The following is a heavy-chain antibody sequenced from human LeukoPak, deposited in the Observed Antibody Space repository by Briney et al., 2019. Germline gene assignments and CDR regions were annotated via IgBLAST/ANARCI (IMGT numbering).Heavy chain of an antibody. Sequence: GGSLRLSCAASGFTFRGYAMHWVRQAPGKGLEWVAFIRYDGSNKYYADSVKGRFTISRDNSKNTLYLQMNSLRAEDTAVYYCAKERIVVVAAIDAFDIWGQGTMVTVSS. CDR3: AKERIVVVAAIDAFDI. CDR1: GFTFRGYA. V-gene: IGHV3-30*02. CDR2: IRYDGSNK. J-gene: IGHJ3*02. D-gene: IGHD2-15*01.